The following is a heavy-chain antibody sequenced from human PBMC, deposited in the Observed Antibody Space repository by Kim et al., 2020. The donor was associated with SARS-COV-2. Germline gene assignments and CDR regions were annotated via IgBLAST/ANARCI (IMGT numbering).Heavy chain of an antibody. D-gene: IGHD3-9*01. CDR2: IIPIFGTA. V-gene: IGHV1-69*13. CDR3: ARDYDILTGYYRGGGYYYYGMDV. Sequence: SVKVSCKASGGTFSSYAISWVRQAPGQGLEWMGGIIPIFGTANYAQKFQGRVTITADESTSTAYMELSSLRSEDTAVYYCARDYDILTGYYRGGGYYYYGMDVWGQGITVTVSS. J-gene: IGHJ6*02. CDR1: GGTFSSYA.